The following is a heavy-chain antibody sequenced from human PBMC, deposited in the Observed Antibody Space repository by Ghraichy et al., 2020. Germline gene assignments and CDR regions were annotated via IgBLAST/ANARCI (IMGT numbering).Heavy chain of an antibody. D-gene: IGHD6-13*01. V-gene: IGHV3-23*01. CDR2: ISGTGGRT. Sequence: GGSLRLSCEASGFTFSSYAMSWVRQAPGKGLEWVSVISGTGGRTYYADSVKGRFTISRDNSNNTLYLQMNSLRAEDTAVYYCAKGGAAAVDYYYYGMDVWGQGTTVTVSS. CDR1: GFTFSSYA. J-gene: IGHJ6*02. CDR3: AKGGAAAVDYYYYGMDV.